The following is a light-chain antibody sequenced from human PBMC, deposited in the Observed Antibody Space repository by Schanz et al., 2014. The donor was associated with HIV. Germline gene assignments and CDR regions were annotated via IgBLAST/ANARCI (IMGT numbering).Light chain of an antibody. CDR2: GAS. V-gene: IGKV3-15*01. J-gene: IGKJ3*01. Sequence: EIVMTQSSVTLSVSPGERATVSCRASQSVSNNLAWYQQKPGQAPRLVIYGASTRATGIPARFSGSGSGTEFTLTISSLQSEDFAVYYCQQYFNTPFTFGPGTKVDIK. CDR3: QQYFNTPFT. CDR1: QSVSNN.